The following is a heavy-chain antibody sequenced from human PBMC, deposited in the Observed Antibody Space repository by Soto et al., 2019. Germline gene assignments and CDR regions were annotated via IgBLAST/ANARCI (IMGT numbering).Heavy chain of an antibody. CDR1: GYTFTSYG. D-gene: IGHD1-1*01. CDR3: ARVGPPIHPTDWNGHSKNYYYYMDV. V-gene: IGHV1-18*01. J-gene: IGHJ6*03. Sequence: ASVKVSCKASGYTFTSYGISWVRQAPGQGLEWMGWISAYNGNTNYAQKLQGRVTMTTDTSTSTAYMELRSLRSDDTAVYYCARVGPPIHPTDWNGHSKNYYYYMDVWGKGTTVTVSS. CDR2: ISAYNGNT.